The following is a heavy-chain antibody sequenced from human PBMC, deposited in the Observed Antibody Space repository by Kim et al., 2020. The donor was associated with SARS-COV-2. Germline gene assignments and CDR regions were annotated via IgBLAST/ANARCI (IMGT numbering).Heavy chain of an antibody. CDR1: GYTFTGYY. CDR3: ARLGSSSRFYYYYYGMDV. V-gene: IGHV1-2*02. J-gene: IGHJ6*02. D-gene: IGHD6-6*01. Sequence: ASVKVSCKASGYTFTGYYMHWVRQAPGQGLEWMGWINPNSGGTNYAQKFQGRVTMTRDTSISTAYMELSRLRSDDTAVYYCARLGSSSRFYYYYYGMDVWGQGTTVTVSS. CDR2: INPNSGGT.